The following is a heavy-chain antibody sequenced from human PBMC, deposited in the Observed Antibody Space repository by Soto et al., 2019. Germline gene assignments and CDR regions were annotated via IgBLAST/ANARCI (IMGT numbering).Heavy chain of an antibody. CDR3: AKTERYASGMDV. J-gene: IGHJ6*02. D-gene: IGHD2-2*01. Sequence: EVQLLESGGGLVQPGGSLRLSCAASGFNFKNYAMNWVRQAPGKGLEWASGISARGDSTYYADSVRGRFTISRDNSNNTVFLRMSALSVEDTTIYYRAKTERYASGMDVWGQGNTVTVSS. CDR2: ISARGDST. CDR1: GFNFKNYA. V-gene: IGHV3-23*01.